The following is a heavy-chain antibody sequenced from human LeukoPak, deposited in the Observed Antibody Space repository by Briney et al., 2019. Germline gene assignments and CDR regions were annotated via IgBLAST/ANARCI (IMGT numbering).Heavy chain of an antibody. CDR1: GGSISSSSYY. V-gene: IGHV4-39*01. Sequence: PSETLSLTCIVPGGSISSSSYYWGWIRQPPGKGLEWIGSIYYSGSTYYNPSLKSRVTISVDTSKNQFSLKLSSVTAADTAVYYCASCYDFWSGFWFDPWGQGTLVTVSS. CDR3: ASCYDFWSGFWFDP. CDR2: IYYSGST. J-gene: IGHJ5*02. D-gene: IGHD3-3*01.